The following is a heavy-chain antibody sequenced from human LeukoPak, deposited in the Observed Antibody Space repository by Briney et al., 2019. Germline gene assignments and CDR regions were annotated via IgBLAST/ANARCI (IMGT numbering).Heavy chain of an antibody. D-gene: IGHD3-9*01. CDR1: GFTFSSYS. V-gene: IGHV3-21*01. CDR2: ISSSSYI. J-gene: IGHJ5*02. Sequence: GGSLRLSCAASGFTFSSYSMNWVRQAPGKGLEWVSSISSSSYIYYADSVKGRFTISRDNAKNSLYLQMNSLRAEDTAVYYCARVGFYDILTGYYSGNWFDPWGQGTLVTVSS. CDR3: ARVGFYDILTGYYSGNWFDP.